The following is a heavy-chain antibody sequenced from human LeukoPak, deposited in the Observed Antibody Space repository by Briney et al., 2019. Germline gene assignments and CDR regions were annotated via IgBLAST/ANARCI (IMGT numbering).Heavy chain of an antibody. CDR3: ARAPDDYDFWSGPFDY. CDR2: ISAYSGNT. V-gene: IGHV1-18*01. CDR1: GGTFSSSA. Sequence: ASVKVSCKTSGGTFSSSAITWVRQAPGQGLEWMGWISAYSGNTNYAQNLQGRVTMTTDTSTSTAYMELRSLRSDDTAVYYCARAPDDYDFWSGPFDYWGRGTLVTVSS. J-gene: IGHJ4*02. D-gene: IGHD3-3*01.